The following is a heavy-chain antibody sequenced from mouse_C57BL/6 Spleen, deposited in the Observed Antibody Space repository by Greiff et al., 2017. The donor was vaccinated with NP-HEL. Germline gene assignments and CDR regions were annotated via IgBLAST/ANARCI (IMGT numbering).Heavy chain of an antibody. Sequence: QVQLKQPGAELVRPGSSVKLSCKASGYTFTSYWMHWVKQRPIQGLEWIGNIDPSDSETHYNQKFKDKATLTVDKSSSTAYMQLSSLTSEDSAVYYCARLLGTTVVDGAMDYWGQGTSVTVSS. D-gene: IGHD1-1*01. CDR3: ARLLGTTVVDGAMDY. CDR1: GYTFTSYW. J-gene: IGHJ4*01. V-gene: IGHV1-52*01. CDR2: IDPSDSET.